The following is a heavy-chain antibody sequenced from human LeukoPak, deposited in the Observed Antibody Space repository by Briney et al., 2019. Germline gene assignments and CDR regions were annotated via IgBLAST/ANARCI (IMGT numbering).Heavy chain of an antibody. D-gene: IGHD1-26*01. CDR2: IYSSGST. CDR3: AKASGSQSVWYWYFDL. V-gene: IGHV4-4*07. J-gene: IGHJ2*01. CDR1: GDSISSYY. Sequence: KPSETLSLTCTVSGDSISSYYWSWIRQSAGKGLEWIGRIYSSGSTDYNPSLKSRVTMSVDTSRNQFSLKLTSVTAADTAVYYCAKASGSQSVWYWYFDLWGRGTLVTVSS.